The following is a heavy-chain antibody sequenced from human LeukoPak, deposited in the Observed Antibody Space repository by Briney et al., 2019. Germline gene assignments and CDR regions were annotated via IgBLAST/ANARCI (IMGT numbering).Heavy chain of an antibody. CDR3: ARKGNGIYYFDY. J-gene: IGHJ4*02. CDR1: GGSISGGGYY. Sequence: PSQTLSLTCTVSGGSISGGGYYWSWIRQLPGKGLEWIGYIYNTGSTYYNPSLQSRVTVSVDTSKNQFSLKLSSVTAADTAVYYCARKGNGIYYFDYWGQGTLVTVSS. CDR2: IYNTGST. V-gene: IGHV4-31*03. D-gene: IGHD2/OR15-2a*01.